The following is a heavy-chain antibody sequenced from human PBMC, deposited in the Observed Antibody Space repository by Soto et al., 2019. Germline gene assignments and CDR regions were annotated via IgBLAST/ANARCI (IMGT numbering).Heavy chain of an antibody. CDR1: GGSISSSSYY. V-gene: IGHV4-39*01. CDR2: IYYSGST. CDR3: ARIYYDSVFDY. J-gene: IGHJ4*02. Sequence: PSETLSLTCTVSGGSISSSSYYWGWIRQPPGKGQEWIGSIYYSGSTYYNPSLKSRVTISVDTSKTQFSLKLSSLPAADTAVYYCARIYYDSVFDYWGQGTLVTVSS. D-gene: IGHD3-22*01.